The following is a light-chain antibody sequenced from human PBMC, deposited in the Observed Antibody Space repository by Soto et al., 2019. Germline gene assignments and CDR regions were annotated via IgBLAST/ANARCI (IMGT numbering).Light chain of an antibody. CDR2: AAS. CDR1: QDIGND. Sequence: IRMTQSPSSLSASVRDRVTITCRASQDIGNDLGWYQQKPGKAPNLLIYAASSLRSGVPSRFSGSGSGTHFTLTINSLQAEDSATYFCLQDYTYPWTFGQGTKVDI. J-gene: IGKJ1*01. V-gene: IGKV1-6*02. CDR3: LQDYTYPWT.